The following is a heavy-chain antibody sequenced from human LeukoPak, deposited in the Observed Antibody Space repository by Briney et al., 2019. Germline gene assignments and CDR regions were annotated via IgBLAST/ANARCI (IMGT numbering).Heavy chain of an antibody. CDR1: GFTFSSYG. J-gene: IGHJ5*02. V-gene: IGHV3-23*01. CDR3: ARDALKQWLVWRGNWFDP. CDR2: ISGSGGST. D-gene: IGHD6-19*01. Sequence: GGTLRLSCAASGFTFSSYGMSWVRQAPGKGLEWVSAISGSGGSTYYADSVKGRFTISRDNSKNTLYLQMNSLRAEDTAVYYCARDALKQWLVWRGNWFDPWGQGTLVTVSS.